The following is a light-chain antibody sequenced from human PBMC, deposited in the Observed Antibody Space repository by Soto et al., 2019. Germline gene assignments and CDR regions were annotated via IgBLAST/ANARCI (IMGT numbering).Light chain of an antibody. J-gene: IGKJ2*01. V-gene: IGKV1-5*03. CDR3: QQYNSYPYT. CDR1: QSISSW. Sequence: DIQMTQSPSTLSASLGDRVTITCRASQSISSWLAWYQQKPGKAPNLLIYKASSLASGVPSRFSGSGSGTEFTLTISSLQPDDFATYYCQQYNSYPYTFGQGTKLEIK. CDR2: KAS.